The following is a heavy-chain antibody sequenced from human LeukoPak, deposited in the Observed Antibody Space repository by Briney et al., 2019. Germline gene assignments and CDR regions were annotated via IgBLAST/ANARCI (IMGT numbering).Heavy chain of an antibody. J-gene: IGHJ6*03. CDR2: INHSGST. D-gene: IGHD3-3*01. Sequence: PSETLSLTCAVYGGSFSGYYWSWIRQPPGKGLEWIGEINHSGSTNYNPSLKSRVTISVDTSKNQFSLKLSSVTAADTAVYYCARKVIRFLEWPYYYYMDVWGKGTTVTISS. CDR3: ARKVIRFLEWPYYYYMDV. CDR1: GGSFSGYY. V-gene: IGHV4-34*01.